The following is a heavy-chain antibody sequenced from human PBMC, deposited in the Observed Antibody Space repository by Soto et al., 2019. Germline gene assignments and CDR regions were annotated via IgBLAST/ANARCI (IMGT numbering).Heavy chain of an antibody. CDR1: GYTFTSYA. CDR3: ARSTMVRGVTP. CDR2: INAGNGNT. D-gene: IGHD3-10*01. Sequence: ASVKVSCKASGYTFTSYAMHWVRQAPGQRLEWMGWINAGNGNTKYSQKFQGRVTITRDTSASTAYMELSSLRSEATAVYYCARSTMVRGVTPWGQGTLVTVSS. J-gene: IGHJ5*02. V-gene: IGHV1-3*01.